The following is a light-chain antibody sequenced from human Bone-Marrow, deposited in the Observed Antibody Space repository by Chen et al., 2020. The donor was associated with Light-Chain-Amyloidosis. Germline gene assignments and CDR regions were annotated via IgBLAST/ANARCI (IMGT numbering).Light chain of an antibody. CDR1: QTISSNY. V-gene: IGKV3-20*01. J-gene: IGKJ4*01. CDR3: QQYGTSPLT. Sequence: EIVLTQSPGTLSLSPGEGANLSCRTSQTISSNYLTWYQQKFGQAPRLLIYGSSSRATGIPDRFTGSGSGTDFTRTINRLEPEDFAMYFCQQYGTSPLTFGGGTKVE. CDR2: GSS.